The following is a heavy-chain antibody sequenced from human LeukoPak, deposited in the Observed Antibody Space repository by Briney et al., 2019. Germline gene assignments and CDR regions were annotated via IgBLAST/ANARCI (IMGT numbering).Heavy chain of an antibody. J-gene: IGHJ5*02. Sequence: ASVKVSCKASGYTFTGYYMHWVRQAPGQGLEWMGRINPNSGGTNYAQKFQGRVTMTRDTSISTAYMELSRLRSDDTAVYCCARDAPRLWFNYVRVQQNNWFDPWGQGTLVTVSS. CDR3: ARDAPRLWFNYVRVQQNNWFDP. V-gene: IGHV1-2*06. CDR1: GYTFTGYY. D-gene: IGHD3-10*01. CDR2: INPNSGGT.